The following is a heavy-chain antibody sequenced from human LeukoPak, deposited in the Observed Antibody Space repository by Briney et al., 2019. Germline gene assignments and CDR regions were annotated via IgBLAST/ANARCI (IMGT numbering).Heavy chain of an antibody. CDR1: GYTFTGYY. Sequence: VASVKVSCKASGYTFTGYYMHWVRQAPGQGLEWMGWINPNSGGTNYAQKFRGWVTMTRDTSISTAYMELSRLRSDDTAVYYCARSLDQMVRGVIPDNWFDPWGQGTLVTVSS. V-gene: IGHV1-2*04. CDR3: ARSLDQMVRGVIPDNWFDP. J-gene: IGHJ5*02. CDR2: INPNSGGT. D-gene: IGHD3-10*01.